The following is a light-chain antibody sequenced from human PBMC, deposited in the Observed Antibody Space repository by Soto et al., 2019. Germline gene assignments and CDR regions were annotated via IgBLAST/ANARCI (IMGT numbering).Light chain of an antibody. CDR3: QPYYTTHPT. J-gene: IGKJ1*01. Sequence: IVMTQSPDSLAVSLGERATINCKSSLSVLYSSDNKNSLAWLQPKPGQPPKLLIYWASTRQSGVPDRFSGSGSGTDFTLTISSLQAEDVAVYYCQPYYTTHPTFGQGTRVDIK. V-gene: IGKV4-1*01. CDR1: LSVLYSSDNKNS. CDR2: WAS.